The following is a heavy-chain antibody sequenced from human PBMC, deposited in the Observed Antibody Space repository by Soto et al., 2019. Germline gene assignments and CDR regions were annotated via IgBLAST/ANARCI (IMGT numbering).Heavy chain of an antibody. V-gene: IGHV4-61*01. Sequence: SETLSLTCTVSGGSVSSGSYYWSWLRQPPGKGLEWIGYIYYSGSTNYNTSLKSRVTISVGTSKNQFSLKLSSVTTADTAVYYCASQQQRIQFDPWGQGTLVTVSS. D-gene: IGHD5-18*01. J-gene: IGHJ5*02. CDR3: ASQQQRIQFDP. CDR2: IYYSGST. CDR1: GGSVSSGSYY.